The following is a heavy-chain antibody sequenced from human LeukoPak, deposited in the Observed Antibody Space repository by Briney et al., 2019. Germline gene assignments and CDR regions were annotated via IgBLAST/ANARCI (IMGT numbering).Heavy chain of an antibody. Sequence: GGSLRLSCAASGFTVSSNYMSWVRQAPGKGLEWVSYISSSSSTTYNADSVKGRFTISRDHAKNSLYLQMNSLRAEDTALYYCARPRGYSSSWFDAFDIWGQGTMVTVSS. D-gene: IGHD6-13*01. CDR1: GFTVSSNY. J-gene: IGHJ3*02. CDR3: ARPRGYSSSWFDAFDI. CDR2: ISSSSSTT. V-gene: IGHV3-48*04.